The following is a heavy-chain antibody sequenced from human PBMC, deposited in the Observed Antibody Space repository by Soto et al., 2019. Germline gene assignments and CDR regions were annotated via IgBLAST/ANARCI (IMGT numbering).Heavy chain of an antibody. CDR1: GGSISSSSYY. V-gene: IGHV4-39*01. D-gene: IGHD1-20*01. CDR2: IYYSGST. J-gene: IGHJ4*02. Sequence: PSETLSLTCTVSGGSISSSSYYWGWIRQPPGKGLERIGSIYYSGSTYYNPSLKSRVTISVDTSKNQFSLKLSSVTAADTAVYYCARHLTGIFGYWGQGTLVTVSS. CDR3: ARHLTGIFGY.